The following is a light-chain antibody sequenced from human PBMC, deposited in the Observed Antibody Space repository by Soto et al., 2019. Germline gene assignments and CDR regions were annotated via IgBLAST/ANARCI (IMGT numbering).Light chain of an antibody. CDR2: DAS. J-gene: IGKJ1*01. V-gene: IGKV1-5*01. CDR1: QNINNW. Sequence: DIQMTQSPSTLSASIGDRVTITCRASQNINNWIAWYQQKPGKAPKLLIYDASTLEGGVTSTFRGSGSGTEFTLTINNLQTDDFATYYCQQYNNFPLTFGPGTKLDI. CDR3: QQYNNFPLT.